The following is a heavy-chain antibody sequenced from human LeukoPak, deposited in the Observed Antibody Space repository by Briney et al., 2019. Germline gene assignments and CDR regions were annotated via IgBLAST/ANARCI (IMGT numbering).Heavy chain of an antibody. CDR2: IVSGGST. D-gene: IGHD4-17*01. CDR1: GGSFSGYY. CDR3: VRDYGNFVQGN. Sequence: SETLSLTCAVYGGSFSGYYWGWVRQYPGQGLEWIGSIVSGGSTYHNPSLKSRVTMSIDTSNNQFSLKLSFVTAADTAIYYCVRDYGNFVQGNWGQGTLVTVSS. J-gene: IGHJ4*02. V-gene: IGHV4-34*12.